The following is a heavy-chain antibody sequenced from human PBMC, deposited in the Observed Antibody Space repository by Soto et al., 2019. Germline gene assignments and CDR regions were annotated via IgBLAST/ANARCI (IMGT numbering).Heavy chain of an antibody. CDR2: INHSGST. D-gene: IGHD2-8*02. Sequence: WVSLTHSCAASGVIISRYAMSWNRQPTGTGLEWIGEINHSGSTNYNPSLKSRVTISVDTSKNQFSLKLTSVTAADTGVYYCARDKITGLFDYWGQGTLVTVSS. J-gene: IGHJ4*02. CDR3: ARDKITGLFDY. CDR1: GVIISRYA. V-gene: IGHV4-34*01.